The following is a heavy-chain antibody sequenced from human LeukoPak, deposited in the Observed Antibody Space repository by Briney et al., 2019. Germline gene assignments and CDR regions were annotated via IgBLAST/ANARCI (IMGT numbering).Heavy chain of an antibody. CDR1: GYSFTSYL. CDR3: ARQTAMGRSGDY. Sequence: GESLKISCKASGYSFTSYLIGWVRHMPRKGLEWMGFIDPSGSETRYTPSFQGQGTTSGNNSPTTPHLQWNSLKASDSAMYYCARQTAMGRSGDYWGQGTLV. D-gene: IGHD5-18*01. CDR2: IDPSGSET. J-gene: IGHJ1*01. V-gene: IGHV5-51*01.